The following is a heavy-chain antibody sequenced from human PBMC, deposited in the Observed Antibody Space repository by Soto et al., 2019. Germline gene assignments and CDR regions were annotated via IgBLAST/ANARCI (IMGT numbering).Heavy chain of an antibody. V-gene: IGHV1-18*01. D-gene: IGHD3-16*02. J-gene: IGHJ3*02. Sequence: ASVKVSCKASGYTFTSYGISWVRQAPGQGLEWMGWISAYNGNTNYAQKLQGRVTMTTDTSTSTAYMELRSLRSDDTAVYYCARDPLMITFGGVIVDAFDIWGQGTMVTVSS. CDR3: ARDPLMITFGGVIVDAFDI. CDR2: ISAYNGNT. CDR1: GYTFTSYG.